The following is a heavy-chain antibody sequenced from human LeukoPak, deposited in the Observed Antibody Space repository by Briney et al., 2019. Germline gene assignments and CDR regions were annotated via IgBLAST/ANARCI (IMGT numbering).Heavy chain of an antibody. CDR1: GFTFSSYA. CDR3: ANGNRCTSPNCLGYYYFYMDV. J-gene: IGHJ6*03. V-gene: IGHV3-23*01. Sequence: GGSLRLSCAASGFTFSSYAMKWVRQAPGRGLEWVSGFSGSGGTTYYADSVKGRFTISRDNSKNTLYLQMNSLRAEDTAVYYCANGNRCTSPNCLGYYYFYMDVWGKGTTVTVSS. D-gene: IGHD2-8*01. CDR2: FSGSGGTT.